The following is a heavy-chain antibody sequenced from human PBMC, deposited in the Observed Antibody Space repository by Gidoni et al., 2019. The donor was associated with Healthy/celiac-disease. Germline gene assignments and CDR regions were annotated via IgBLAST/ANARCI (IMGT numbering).Heavy chain of an antibody. J-gene: IGHJ5*02. CDR2: ISGSGGST. Sequence: EVQLLESGGGLVQPGGSLRLSCAASGFTFSSYAMSWARQAPGKGLEWVSAISGSGGSTYYADSVKGRFTISRDNSKNTLYLQMNSLRAEDTAVYYCARGAGDYDFWSGYYVGGWFDPWGQGTLVTVSS. CDR3: ARGAGDYDFWSGYYVGGWFDP. CDR1: GFTFSSYA. V-gene: IGHV3-23*01. D-gene: IGHD3-3*01.